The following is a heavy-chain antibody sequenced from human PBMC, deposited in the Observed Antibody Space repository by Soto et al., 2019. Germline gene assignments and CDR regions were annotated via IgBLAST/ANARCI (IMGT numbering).Heavy chain of an antibody. J-gene: IGHJ4*02. CDR1: EGTFNSYA. CDR2: IIPYYNTL. D-gene: IGHD6-13*01. CDR3: ASGASRWYPYFFDS. Sequence: QAQVIQSGAEVRKPGSSVKLSCKASEGTFNSYAIAWVRQAPGQGLEWMGGIIPYYNTLNYAQKFQDRVTITADDSTNTVYMELSSLRSDDTAVYFCASGASRWYPYFFDSWAQGTLVTVSS. V-gene: IGHV1-69*01.